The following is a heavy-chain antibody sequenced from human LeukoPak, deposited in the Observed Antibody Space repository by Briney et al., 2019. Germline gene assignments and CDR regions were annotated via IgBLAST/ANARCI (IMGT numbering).Heavy chain of an antibody. Sequence: GGSLRLSCAASGFTVSSSHMSWVRQAPGKGLELVSVLYPGGSTYIADSVKGRFSISRDNSNNTLNLQMNSLRVEDTAVYYCARDRGGSYLQGYFLHWGQGSLVIVSS. CDR1: GFTVSSSH. V-gene: IGHV3-66*01. J-gene: IGHJ1*01. D-gene: IGHD1-26*01. CDR3: ARDRGGSYLQGYFLH. CDR2: LYPGGST.